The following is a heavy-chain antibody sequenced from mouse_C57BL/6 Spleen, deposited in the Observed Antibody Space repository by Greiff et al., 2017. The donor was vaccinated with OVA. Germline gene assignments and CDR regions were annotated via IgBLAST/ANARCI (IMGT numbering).Heavy chain of an antibody. V-gene: IGHV1-64*01. Sequence: QVQLQQPGAELVKPGASVKLSCKASGYTFTSYWMHWVKQRPGQGLEWIGMIHPTSGSTNYNEKFKSKATLTVDKSSSTAYMHLSSLTSEDSAVYYCARLETAQATGFAYWGQGTLVTVSA. J-gene: IGHJ3*01. CDR3: ARLETAQATGFAY. CDR2: IHPTSGST. D-gene: IGHD3-2*02. CDR1: GYTFTSYW.